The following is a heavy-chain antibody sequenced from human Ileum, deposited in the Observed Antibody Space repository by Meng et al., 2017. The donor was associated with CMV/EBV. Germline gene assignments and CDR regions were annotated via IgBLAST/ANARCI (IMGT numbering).Heavy chain of an antibody. CDR3: VSLSSTGYYYFDY. D-gene: IGHD6-19*01. CDR2: TYYRSKWYN. CDR1: GGVAGSRAA. Sequence: GGVAGSRAAWNWIVQSPSRGLEWLGRTYYRSKWYNDYAVSVKSRITINPDTSKNQFSLQLNSVTPEDTAVYYCVSLSSTGYYYFDYWGQGTLVTVSS. V-gene: IGHV6-1*01. J-gene: IGHJ4*02.